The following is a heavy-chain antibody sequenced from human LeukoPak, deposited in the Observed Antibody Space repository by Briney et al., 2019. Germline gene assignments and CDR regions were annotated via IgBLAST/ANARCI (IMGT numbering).Heavy chain of an antibody. CDR2: IKWDGGRT. V-gene: IGHV3-20*04. D-gene: IGHD6-19*01. CDR1: GFTFDDHG. CDR3: AKDIGGVAVAGPFDY. J-gene: IGHJ4*02. Sequence: GGSLRLSCAASGFTFDDHGMSWVRQAPGKGLEWVSGIKWDGGRTGYADSVKGRFTISRDNAKNSLYLQMNSLRAEDMALYYCAKDIGGVAVAGPFDYWGQGTLVTVSS.